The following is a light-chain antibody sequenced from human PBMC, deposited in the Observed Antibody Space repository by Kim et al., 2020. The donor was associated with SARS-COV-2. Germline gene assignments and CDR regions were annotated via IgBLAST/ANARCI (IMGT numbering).Light chain of an antibody. CDR2: EVS. V-gene: IGLV2-8*01. CDR1: SSDLGGYNF. CDR3: CSYAGNNNVV. Sequence: GQSVTISCTGTSSDLGGYNFVSWYQQHPGKAPKLMIYEVSKRPSGVPDRFSGSNSGSAASLTVSGLQPDDEADYYCCSYAGNNNVVFGGGTQLTVL. J-gene: IGLJ2*01.